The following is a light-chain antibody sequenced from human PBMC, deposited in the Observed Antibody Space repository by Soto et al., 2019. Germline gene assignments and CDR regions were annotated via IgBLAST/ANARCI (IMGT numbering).Light chain of an antibody. V-gene: IGKV1-8*01. CDR3: QQFYNYPRM. CDR2: DAS. Sequence: AIRMTQSPSSFSASTGDRVSITCRATQDIGTYLAWYQQIPGKAPKLLIYDASTLQTGVPSRFSGSGSGTDFTLTISYLQSEDFGTYYCQQFYNYPRMFGQGTKVDI. J-gene: IGKJ1*01. CDR1: QDIGTY.